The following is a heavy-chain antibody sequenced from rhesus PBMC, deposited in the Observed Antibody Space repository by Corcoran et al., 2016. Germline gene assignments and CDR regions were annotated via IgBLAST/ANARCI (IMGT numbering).Heavy chain of an antibody. J-gene: IGHJ4*01. V-gene: IGHV1-200*01. CDR3: ARDSEYTFFDY. CDR1: GYTFTGYS. D-gene: IGHD6-25*01. CDR2: IAPGNGNT. Sequence: QVQLVQSGAEVKKPGASVKLSCKTSGYTFTGYSINWVRQTPGQGLEWMGWIAPGNGNTSYAKKFTGRLTLTRETSTTTVYMELGSLRSEDTDVYYCARDSEYTFFDYRGQGVLVTVSS.